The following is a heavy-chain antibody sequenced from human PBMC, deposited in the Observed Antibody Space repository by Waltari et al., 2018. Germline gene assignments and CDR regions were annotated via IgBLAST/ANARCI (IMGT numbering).Heavy chain of an antibody. CDR2: IGGSGDST. CDR3: VVRGYTYGLNWLDP. CDR1: GFTFSRYA. D-gene: IGHD5-18*01. V-gene: IGHV3-23*01. Sequence: EVQLLESGGGLVQPGGSLRLSCAASGFTFSRYAMCLVRQAQGKGLEWVSAIGGSGDSTEYVESVKGRFIISRDNSKNTVYLQMNSLGAEDTALYYCVVRGYTYGLNWLDPWGQGTLVTVSS. J-gene: IGHJ5*02.